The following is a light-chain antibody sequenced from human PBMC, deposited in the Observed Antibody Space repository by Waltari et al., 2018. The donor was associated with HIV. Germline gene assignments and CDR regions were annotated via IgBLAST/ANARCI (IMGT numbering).Light chain of an antibody. CDR2: GNN. J-gene: IGLJ2*01. Sequence: QSVLTQPPSVSGAPGPRVTISCTGSSSNVGAGYDLHWYQQLPGTTPKLLIYGNNNRPSGVPDRFSGSKSGTSASLAITGLQADDEADYYCQSYDSSLVIFGGGTKLTVL. V-gene: IGLV1-40*01. CDR1: SSNVGAGYD. CDR3: QSYDSSLVI.